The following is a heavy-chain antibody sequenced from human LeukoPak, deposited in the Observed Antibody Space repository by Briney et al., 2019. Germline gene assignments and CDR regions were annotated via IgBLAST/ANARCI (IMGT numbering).Heavy chain of an antibody. D-gene: IGHD4-17*01. J-gene: IGHJ4*02. CDR3: ARSPDYGDPRASGRGSHYYFDY. CDR1: GGTFSSYA. V-gene: IGHV1-69*04. Sequence: SVKVSCKASGGTFSSYAISWVRQAPGQGLEWMGRIIPILGIANYAQKFQGRVTITADKSTSTAYMELSSLRSEDTAVYYCARSPDYGDPRASGRGSHYYFDYWGQGTLVTVSS. CDR2: IIPILGIA.